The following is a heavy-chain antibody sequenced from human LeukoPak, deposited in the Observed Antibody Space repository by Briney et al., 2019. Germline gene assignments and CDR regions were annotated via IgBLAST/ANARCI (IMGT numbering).Heavy chain of an antibody. Sequence: GGSLRLSCAASGFTFSSYSMNWVRQAPGKGLEWVSSISSSSSYIYYADSVKGRFTISRDNAKNSLYLQMNSLRAEDTAVYYYARVGAYYYDSSGYPSAFDIWDQGTMVTVSS. CDR3: ARVGAYYYDSSGYPSAFDI. V-gene: IGHV3-21*01. D-gene: IGHD3-22*01. J-gene: IGHJ3*02. CDR1: GFTFSSYS. CDR2: ISSSSSYI.